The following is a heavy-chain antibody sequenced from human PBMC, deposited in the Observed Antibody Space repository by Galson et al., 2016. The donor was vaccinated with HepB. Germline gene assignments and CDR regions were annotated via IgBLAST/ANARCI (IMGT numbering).Heavy chain of an antibody. CDR1: GFTFSSYW. CDR2: IKRDGGEK. J-gene: IGHJ4*02. D-gene: IGHD3-3*01. CDR3: VSESYDFYSGPRFDY. Sequence: SLRLSCAASGFTFSSYWMTWVRQAPGKGLEWVANIKRDGGEKYYVDSVKGRFTISRDNAKKSLYLQMNSLRTEDTAVYYCVSESYDFYSGPRFDYWGQGTLVTVSS. V-gene: IGHV3-7*01.